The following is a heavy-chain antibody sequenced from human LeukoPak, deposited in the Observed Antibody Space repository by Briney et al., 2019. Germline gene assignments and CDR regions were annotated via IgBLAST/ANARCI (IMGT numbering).Heavy chain of an antibody. CDR2: IWDDGSNK. CDR1: GFTFSRNG. Sequence: GGSLRLSCAASGFTFSRNGMHWVRQAPGKGLEWVAVIWDDGSNKYYADSVKGRFTISRDNSKNMLYLQMNSLRAEDTAVYYCARADYHHGMDVWGQGTTVTVSS. J-gene: IGHJ6*02. CDR3: ARADYHHGMDV. V-gene: IGHV3-33*01.